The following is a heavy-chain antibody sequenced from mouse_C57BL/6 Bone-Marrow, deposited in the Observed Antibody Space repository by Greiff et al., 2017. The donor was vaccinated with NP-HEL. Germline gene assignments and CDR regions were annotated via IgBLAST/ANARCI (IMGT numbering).Heavy chain of an antibody. J-gene: IGHJ2*01. V-gene: IGHV5-6*01. CDR3: ARHGTTVVATYLDY. D-gene: IGHD1-1*01. CDR2: LSSGGSYT. Sequence: EVMLVESGGDLVKPGGSLKLSCAASGFTFSSYGMSWVRQTPDKRLEWVATLSSGGSYTYYPDSVKGRFTISRDNAKNTLYLQMSSLKSEDTAMYYCARHGTTVVATYLDYWGQGTTLTVSS. CDR1: GFTFSSYG.